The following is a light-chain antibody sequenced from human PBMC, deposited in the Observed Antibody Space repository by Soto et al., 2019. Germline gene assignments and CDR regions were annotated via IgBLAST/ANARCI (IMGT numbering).Light chain of an antibody. CDR3: QQYDNLPLI. CDR1: QDIRKY. Sequence: IQMTHYPSSLSASVGDRVTITCQATQDIRKYLSWYQQKQGKAPKLLIYDASSLETGVPSRFSGSGYGTDFNLTISSLQTEDFATYYCQQYDNLPLIFGQGTRLEIK. J-gene: IGKJ5*01. V-gene: IGKV1-33*01. CDR2: DAS.